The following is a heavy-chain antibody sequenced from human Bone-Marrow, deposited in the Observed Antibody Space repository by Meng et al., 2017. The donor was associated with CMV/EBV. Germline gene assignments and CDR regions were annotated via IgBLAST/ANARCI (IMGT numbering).Heavy chain of an antibody. V-gene: IGHV3-20*04. CDR1: GFTFDDYG. D-gene: IGHD2-2*01. CDR3: ARARLVVPAPYRPHYYYGMDG. J-gene: IGHJ6*02. CDR2: INWNGGST. Sequence: GGSLRLSCAASGFTFDDYGMSWVRQAPGKGLEWVSGINWNGGSTGYADSVKGRFTISRDNAKNSLYLQMNSLRAEDTALYYCARARLVVPAPYRPHYYYGMDGWGQGTTVTVSS.